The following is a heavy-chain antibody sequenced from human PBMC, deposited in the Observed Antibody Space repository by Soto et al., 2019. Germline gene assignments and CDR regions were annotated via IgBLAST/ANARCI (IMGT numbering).Heavy chain of an antibody. D-gene: IGHD2-2*01. Sequence: SQTLSLTCAISGDSVSSNSAAWNWIRQSPSRGLEWLGRTYYRSKWYNDYAVFVKSRITINPDTSKNQFSLQLNSVTPEDTAVYYCAMEYCSSTSCSPSAFDIWGQGTMVTVSS. CDR1: GDSVSSNSAA. V-gene: IGHV6-1*01. J-gene: IGHJ3*02. CDR3: AMEYCSSTSCSPSAFDI. CDR2: TYYRSKWYN.